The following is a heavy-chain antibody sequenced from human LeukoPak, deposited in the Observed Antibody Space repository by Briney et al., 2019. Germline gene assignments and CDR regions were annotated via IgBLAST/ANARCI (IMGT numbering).Heavy chain of an antibody. CDR2: ITTNGSTT. CDR1: GFTFSDYY. CDR3: ARDPPHYDSSGFDY. D-gene: IGHD3-22*01. J-gene: IGHJ4*02. Sequence: PGGSLRLSCAASGFTFSDYYMSWIRQAPGKGLEWVSYITTNGSTTYYADSVKGRFTISRDNSKNTLYLQMNSLRAEDTAVYYCARDPPHYDSSGFDYWGQGTLVTVSS. V-gene: IGHV3-11*04.